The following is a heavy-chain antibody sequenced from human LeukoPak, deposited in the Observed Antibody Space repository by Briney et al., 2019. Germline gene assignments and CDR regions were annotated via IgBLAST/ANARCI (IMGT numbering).Heavy chain of an antibody. CDR3: ARDWGPGNYGGHYFDY. Sequence: ASVKVSCKVSGYTLTELSMHWVRQAPGKGLEWMGGFDPEDGETIYAQKFQGRVTMTEDTSTDTAYMELSSLRSEDTAVYYCARDWGPGNYGGHYFDYWGQGTLVTVSS. V-gene: IGHV1-24*01. D-gene: IGHD4-11*01. J-gene: IGHJ4*02. CDR2: FDPEDGET. CDR1: GYTLTELS.